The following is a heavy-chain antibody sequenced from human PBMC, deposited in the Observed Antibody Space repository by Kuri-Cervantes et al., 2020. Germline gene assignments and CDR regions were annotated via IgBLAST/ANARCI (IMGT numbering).Heavy chain of an antibody. V-gene: IGHV3-21*01. CDR1: GFTFGSYT. CDR3: ARAPPAGGKDRGVDY. Sequence: ETLSLTCAASGFTFGSYTMNWVRQAPGKGLEWVSSITGSSSYIYYADSVKGRFTISRDNAKNSLYLQMNSLRAEDTAVYYCARAPPAGGKDRGVDYWGQGTLVTVSS. J-gene: IGHJ4*02. CDR2: ITGSSSYI. D-gene: IGHD4-23*01.